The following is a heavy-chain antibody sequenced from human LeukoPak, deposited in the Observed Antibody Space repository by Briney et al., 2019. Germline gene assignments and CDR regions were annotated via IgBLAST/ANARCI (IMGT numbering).Heavy chain of an antibody. CDR1: GGSINNYY. V-gene: IGHV4-59*01. D-gene: IGHD2-15*01. CDR3: WLQRMVAAYFDS. CDR2: IYSSGTT. Sequence: SETLSLTCTVSGGSINNYYWNWIRQPPGKGLEWIGFIYSSGTTNYNPSLKSRLSFSIDTSKNQFSLKLTSMTAADTAVYYCWLQRMVAAYFDSWGQGTLVTVSS. J-gene: IGHJ4*02.